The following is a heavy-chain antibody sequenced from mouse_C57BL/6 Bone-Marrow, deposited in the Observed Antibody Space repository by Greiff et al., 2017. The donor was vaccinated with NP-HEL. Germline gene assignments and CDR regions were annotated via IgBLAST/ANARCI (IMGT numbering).Heavy chain of an antibody. D-gene: IGHD1-1*01. CDR2: ISSGGDYI. Sequence: EVKLVESGEGLVKPGGSLKLSCAASGFTFSSYAMSWVRQTPEKRLEWVAYISSGGDYINYADTVKGRFTISRDNARNTLYLQMSSLKSEDTAMYYCTSDRITTPSYFDYWGQGTTLTVSS. CDR1: GFTFSSYA. J-gene: IGHJ2*01. CDR3: TSDRITTPSYFDY. V-gene: IGHV5-9-1*02.